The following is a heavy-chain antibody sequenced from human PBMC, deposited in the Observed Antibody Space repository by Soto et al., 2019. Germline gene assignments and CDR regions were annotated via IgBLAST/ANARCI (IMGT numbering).Heavy chain of an antibody. CDR3: ARDREDYGSGNYYNRIDF. Sequence: QVQLVQSGAEVKKPGSSVKVSCKASGGIFSTYAISWLRQAPGQGLEWMGGIIPIFGTPNYAQRFQGRVTITADESTSTAYTELSRLRSEDTAVYYCARDREDYGSGNYYNRIDFWGQGTLVTVSS. D-gene: IGHD3-10*01. CDR2: IIPIFGTP. CDR1: GGIFSTYA. V-gene: IGHV1-69*01. J-gene: IGHJ4*02.